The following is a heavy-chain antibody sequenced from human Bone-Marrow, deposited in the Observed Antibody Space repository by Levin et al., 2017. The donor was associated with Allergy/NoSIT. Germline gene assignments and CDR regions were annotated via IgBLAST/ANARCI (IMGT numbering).Heavy chain of an antibody. Sequence: SVKVSCKASGGTFSSYTISWVRQAPGQGLEWMGRIIHILGIANYAQKFQGRVAITADKSTSTAYMELSSLRSEDTAVYYCARALHYYDSSGGRYFDYWGQGTLVTVSS. J-gene: IGHJ4*02. CDR3: ARALHYYDSSGGRYFDY. CDR2: IIHILGIA. CDR1: GGTFSSYT. V-gene: IGHV1-69*02. D-gene: IGHD3-22*01.